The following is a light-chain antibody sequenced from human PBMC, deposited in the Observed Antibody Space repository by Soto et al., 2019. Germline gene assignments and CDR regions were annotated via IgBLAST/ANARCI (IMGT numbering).Light chain of an antibody. J-gene: IGLJ1*01. CDR2: DVT. CDR3: SSYTTSNTYV. Sequence: QSVLTQPPSVSGSPGQSVAISCTGSSSDVGSNNRVSWYHQPPGTAPKLIIYDVTNRPSGVPDRFSGSQSGNTASLTISGLQAEDEADYYCSSYTTSNTYVFGTGTKVTVL. CDR1: SSDVGSNNR. V-gene: IGLV2-18*02.